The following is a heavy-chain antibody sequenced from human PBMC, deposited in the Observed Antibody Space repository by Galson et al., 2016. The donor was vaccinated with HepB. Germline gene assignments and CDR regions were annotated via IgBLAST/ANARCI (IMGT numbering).Heavy chain of an antibody. Sequence: SLRLSCAASGFTFSRYSMNWVRQAPGKGLEWVSSISSYSPYIFYADSVKGRFTISRDNVKNSLYLHMNSLRAEDTAVYYCARDPGRYQLLYYFAMDVWGQGTTVTVSS. J-gene: IGHJ6*02. D-gene: IGHD2-2*01. CDR3: ARDPGRYQLLYYFAMDV. CDR1: GFTFSRYS. V-gene: IGHV3-21*01. CDR2: ISSYSPYI.